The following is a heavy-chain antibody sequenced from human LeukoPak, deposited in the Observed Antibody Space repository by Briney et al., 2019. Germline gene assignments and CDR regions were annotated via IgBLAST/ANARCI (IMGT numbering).Heavy chain of an antibody. Sequence: SQTLSLTFAISGDSVSSNSAAWNWIRQSPSRGLEWLGRTYYRSKWYNDYAVSVKSRITINPDTSKNQFSLQLNSVTPEDTAVYYCARYLTTFTMVRGGFKAFDIWGQGTMVTVSS. J-gene: IGHJ3*02. V-gene: IGHV6-1*01. CDR2: TYYRSKWYN. CDR1: GDSVSSNSAA. D-gene: IGHD3-10*01. CDR3: ARYLTTFTMVRGGFKAFDI.